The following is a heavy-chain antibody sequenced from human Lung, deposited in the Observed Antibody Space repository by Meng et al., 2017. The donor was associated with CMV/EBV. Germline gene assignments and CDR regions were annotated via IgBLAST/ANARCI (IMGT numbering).Heavy chain of an antibody. Sequence: EGSXRLXCAASGFTFSDYYMSWIRQAPGKGLEWVSYISGSRSTIYYGDSVKGRFTISRDNAKNSLYLQMNSLRAEDTAVYYCARVDYQTNRGRWFDPWGQGTLVTVSS. CDR3: ARVDYQTNRGRWFDP. CDR2: ISGSRSTI. CDR1: GFTFSDYY. D-gene: IGHD2-2*01. V-gene: IGHV3-11*01. J-gene: IGHJ5*02.